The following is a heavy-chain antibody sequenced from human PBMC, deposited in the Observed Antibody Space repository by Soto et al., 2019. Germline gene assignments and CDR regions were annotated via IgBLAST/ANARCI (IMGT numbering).Heavy chain of an antibody. CDR2: IYYSGST. Sequence: PSETLSLTWTFSGCSINSGGYHWSRIRQHPGKGLEWIGYIYYSGSTYYNPSLKSRVTISVDTSKNQFSLKLSSVTAADTAVYYCARTPDHWGQGTLVTVS. V-gene: IGHV4-31*02. CDR3: ARTPDH. CDR1: GCSINSGGYH. D-gene: IGHD2-15*01. J-gene: IGHJ4*02.